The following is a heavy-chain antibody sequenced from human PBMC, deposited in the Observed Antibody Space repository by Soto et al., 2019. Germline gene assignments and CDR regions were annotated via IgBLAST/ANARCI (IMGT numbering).Heavy chain of an antibody. Sequence: EVQLVESGGGLVQPGGSLRLSCAASGFTFSSYWMNWVRQAPGKGLEWVANIKQDGSEKYYVDSVKGRFTISRDNTKISLYLQMNSLRAEDTAVYYCAREQLQVVIPDYWGQGTLVTVSS. D-gene: IGHD6-13*01. J-gene: IGHJ4*02. CDR2: IKQDGSEK. V-gene: IGHV3-7*01. CDR3: AREQLQVVIPDY. CDR1: GFTFSSYW.